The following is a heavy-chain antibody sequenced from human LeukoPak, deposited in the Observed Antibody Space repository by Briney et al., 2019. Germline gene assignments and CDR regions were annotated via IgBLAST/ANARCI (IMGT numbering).Heavy chain of an antibody. CDR1: GYKFVSYW. CDR2: IFPGDSDT. Sequence: GESLKISCQISGYKFVSYWIGGVRQLPGKGLEWMGIIFPGDSDTRYSPSFEGQVTISADRSNNTAYLQWRSLEASDTAIYYCARRIFGGGGYAFDIWGQGTVVTVSS. D-gene: IGHD3-16*01. J-gene: IGHJ3*02. V-gene: IGHV5-51*01. CDR3: ARRIFGGGGYAFDI.